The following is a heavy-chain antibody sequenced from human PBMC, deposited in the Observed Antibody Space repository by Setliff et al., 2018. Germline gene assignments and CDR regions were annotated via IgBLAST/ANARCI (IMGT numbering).Heavy chain of an antibody. J-gene: IGHJ5*02. CDR1: GITFKNAW. D-gene: IGHD4-4*01. CDR2: IKSSREGATS. Sequence: LRLSCSVSGITFKNAWMTWVRQAPGKGPEWVGRIKSSREGATSDYGAPAKGRFTISRDDSKNMIYLQMNNRKSEDTGFYYCTTGRRDSRNYLIWLGSWGQGTLVTVSS. CDR3: TTGRRDSRNYLIWLGS. V-gene: IGHV3-15*01.